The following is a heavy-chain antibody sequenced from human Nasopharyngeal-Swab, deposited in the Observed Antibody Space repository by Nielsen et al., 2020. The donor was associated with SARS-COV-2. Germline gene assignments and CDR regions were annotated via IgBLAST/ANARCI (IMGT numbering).Heavy chain of an antibody. Sequence: LTCAASGFTFSSYEMNWVRQAPGKGLEWVSYISSSGSTIYYADSVKGRFTISRDNAKNSLYLQMNSLRAEDTAVYYCASVLSYYGSGSYPYYYYGMDVWGQGTTVTVSS. J-gene: IGHJ6*02. CDR3: ASVLSYYGSGSYPYYYYGMDV. CDR2: ISSSGSTI. CDR1: GFTFSSYE. V-gene: IGHV3-48*03. D-gene: IGHD3-10*01.